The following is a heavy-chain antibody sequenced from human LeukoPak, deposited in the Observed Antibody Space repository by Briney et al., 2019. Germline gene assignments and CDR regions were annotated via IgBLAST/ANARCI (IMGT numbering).Heavy chain of an antibody. Sequence: ASVNVSFKASGGTFGIYAISWVRQAPGQGLEWVGGIIPIFGTANYAQKFQGRVTITADVSTSTAYMELSSLRSEDTAVYYCARADDYYGSGSYYNNWGQGTLVTVSS. J-gene: IGHJ1*01. CDR1: GGTFGIYA. V-gene: IGHV1-69*13. CDR3: ARADDYYGSGSYYNN. CDR2: IIPIFGTA. D-gene: IGHD3-10*01.